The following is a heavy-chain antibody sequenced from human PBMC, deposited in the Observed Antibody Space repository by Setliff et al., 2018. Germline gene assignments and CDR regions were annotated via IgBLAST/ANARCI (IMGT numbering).Heavy chain of an antibody. Sequence: PGGSLRLSCVASEFTFSRYWMSWVRQAPGKGLEWVANIKQDGSEKYYVDSVKGRFAISRDNAKNSLYLQMNSLRAEDTAMYYCARDATYYDFWSDYSPDAFDIWGQGTMVTVSS. J-gene: IGHJ3*02. CDR1: EFTFSRYW. CDR3: ARDATYYDFWSDYSPDAFDI. D-gene: IGHD3-3*01. V-gene: IGHV3-7*01. CDR2: IKQDGSEK.